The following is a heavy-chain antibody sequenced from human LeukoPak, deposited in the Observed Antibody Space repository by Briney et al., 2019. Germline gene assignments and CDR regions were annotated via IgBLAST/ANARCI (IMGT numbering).Heavy chain of an antibody. CDR3: ARVAPYYYDSSGYYSNYYYYYMDV. Sequence: ASVKVSCKASGYTFTSYDINWVRQATGQGLEWMGWMNPNSGNTGYAQKFQGRVTMTRNTSISTAYMELSSLRSEDTAVYYCARVAPYYYDSSGYYSNYYYYYMDVWGKGTTVTISS. CDR2: MNPNSGNT. V-gene: IGHV1-8*01. J-gene: IGHJ6*03. D-gene: IGHD3-22*01. CDR1: GYTFTSYD.